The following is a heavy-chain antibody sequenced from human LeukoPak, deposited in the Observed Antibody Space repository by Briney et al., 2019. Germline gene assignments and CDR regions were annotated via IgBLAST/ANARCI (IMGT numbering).Heavy chain of an antibody. CDR3: ARDSSGWSSHAFDI. CDR1: GASTTSYY. V-gene: IGHV4-59*01. CDR2: IYSDGTT. Sequence: KSSETLSLTCSVSGASTTSYYWNWIRQAPGKGLEWIGYIYSDGTTSYSPSLRSRVTISIDTSRNQFSLKLSSVPAADAAVYYCARDSSGWSSHAFDIWGQGTMVTVSS. D-gene: IGHD6-19*01. J-gene: IGHJ3*02.